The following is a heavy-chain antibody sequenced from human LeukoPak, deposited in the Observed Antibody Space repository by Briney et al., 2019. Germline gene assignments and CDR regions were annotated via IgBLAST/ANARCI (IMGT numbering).Heavy chain of an antibody. CDR1: GGTFSSYA. V-gene: IGHV1-69*13. CDR3: VRSIAVAGTGFYYYYGMDV. Sequence: ASVKVSCKASGGTFSSYAISWVRQAPGQGLEWMGGIIPIFGTANYAQKFQGRVTITADESTSTAYMELSSLRSEDTAVYYCVRSIAVAGTGFYYYYGMDVWGQGTTVTVSS. D-gene: IGHD6-19*01. CDR2: IIPIFGTA. J-gene: IGHJ6*02.